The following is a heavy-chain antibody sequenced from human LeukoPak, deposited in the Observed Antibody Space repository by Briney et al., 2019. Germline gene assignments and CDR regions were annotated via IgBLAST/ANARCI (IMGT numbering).Heavy chain of an antibody. CDR3: ARSPRNSSGYYYPDY. D-gene: IGHD3-22*01. J-gene: IGHJ4*02. CDR1: GYTFSNYW. Sequence: GESLQISCKGSGYTFSNYWIGWVRQMSGKGLEWMGIIYPGDSDTRYSPSFQGQVTFSADKSISTAYLQWSSLKASDTAMYYCARSPRNSSGYYYPDYWGQGTLVTVSS. CDR2: IYPGDSDT. V-gene: IGHV5-51*01.